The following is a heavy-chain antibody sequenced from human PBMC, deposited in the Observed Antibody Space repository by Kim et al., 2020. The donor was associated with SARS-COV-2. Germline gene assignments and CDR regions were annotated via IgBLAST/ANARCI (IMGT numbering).Heavy chain of an antibody. CDR2: INTNTGNP. CDR1: GYTFTDYA. V-gene: IGHV7-4-1*02. CDR3: TRHRQGDY. J-gene: IGHJ4*02. Sequence: ASVKVSCKASGYTFTDYAINWVRQAPGQGLECMGWINTNTGNPTYAQGFTGRFVFSLEKSVSTAYLQISSLKADDTAMYYCTRHRQGDYWGQGTLVTVSS.